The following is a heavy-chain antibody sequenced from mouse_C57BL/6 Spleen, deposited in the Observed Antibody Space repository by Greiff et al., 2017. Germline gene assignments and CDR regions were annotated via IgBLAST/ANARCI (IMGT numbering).Heavy chain of an antibody. J-gene: IGHJ4*01. Sequence: EVQRVESGEGLVKPGGSLKLSCAASGFTFSSYAMSWVRQTPEKRLEWVAYISSGGDYIYYADTVKGRFTISRDNARNTLYLQMSSLKSEDTAMYYCTRGGLYYAKDYWGQGTSVTVSS. CDR2: ISSGGDYI. CDR1: GFTFSSYA. V-gene: IGHV5-9-1*02. CDR3: TRGGLYYAKDY.